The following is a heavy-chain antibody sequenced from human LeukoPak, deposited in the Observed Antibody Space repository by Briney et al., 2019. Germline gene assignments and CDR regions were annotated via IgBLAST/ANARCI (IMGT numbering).Heavy chain of an antibody. Sequence: ASVKVSCKASGYTFTGYYMHWVRQAPGQGLEWMGWINPNSGGTNYAQKFQGRVTMTRDTSISTAYMELSRLRSDDTAVYYCARDPITMVRGVNDYWGQGTLVTVSS. J-gene: IGHJ4*02. V-gene: IGHV1-2*02. CDR1: GYTFTGYY. CDR3: ARDPITMVRGVNDY. D-gene: IGHD3-10*01. CDR2: INPNSGGT.